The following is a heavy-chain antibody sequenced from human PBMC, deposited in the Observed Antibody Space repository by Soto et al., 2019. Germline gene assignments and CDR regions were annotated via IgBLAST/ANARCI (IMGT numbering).Heavy chain of an antibody. CDR3: AREKRGCSRSRCYGPDY. V-gene: IGHV4-30-4*01. CDR1: GGSISSGDYF. J-gene: IGHJ4*02. Sequence: QVQLQESGPGLVKPSQTLSLTCTVSGGSISSGDYFWSWIRQPPGKGLEWIGYISYSGSTYYNPSLMSRVTMSVDTSKNQFSLDLTSVTAADTAVYYCAREKRGCSRSRCYGPDYWGQGTLVTVSS. D-gene: IGHD5-18*01. CDR2: ISYSGST.